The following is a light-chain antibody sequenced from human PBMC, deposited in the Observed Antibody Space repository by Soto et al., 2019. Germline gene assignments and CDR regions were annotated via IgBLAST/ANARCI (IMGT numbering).Light chain of an antibody. Sequence: DIQMTQSPSTLSASVGDRVTITCRASRSLTTWLAWYQQKPGKAPKLLISDASNLEGGVPSRFSGSGSGTEFTLTISSLQPDDFATYYCQQTLSVPRTFGLGTKVEIK. V-gene: IGKV1-5*01. CDR1: RSLTTW. CDR3: QQTLSVPRT. CDR2: DAS. J-gene: IGKJ1*01.